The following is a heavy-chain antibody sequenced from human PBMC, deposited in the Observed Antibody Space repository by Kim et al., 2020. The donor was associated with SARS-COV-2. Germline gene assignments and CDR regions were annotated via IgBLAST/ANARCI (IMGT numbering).Heavy chain of an antibody. D-gene: IGHD3-10*01. CDR3: AKLAGGC. J-gene: IGHJ4*02. Sequence: GGSLRLSCTASGFTFSSYGMHWVRQAPGKGLEWVAGIWGDGSNKYYADSVKGRFTISRDNSKNTLYLQMNTLRAEDTAVYYCAKLAGGCWCQGTLV. CDR1: GFTFSSYG. CDR2: IWGDGSNK. V-gene: IGHV3-33*06.